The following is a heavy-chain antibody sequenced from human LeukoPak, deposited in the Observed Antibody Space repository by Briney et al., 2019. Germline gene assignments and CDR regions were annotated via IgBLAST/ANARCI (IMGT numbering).Heavy chain of an antibody. Sequence: SETLSLTCTVSGGSISSYYWSWIRQPPGKGLEWIGYIYYSGSTNYNPSLKSRVTISVDTSKNQFSLKLSSVTAADTAEYYCARDADYYDSSGYYRVVDYWGQGTLVTVSS. V-gene: IGHV4-59*01. CDR2: IYYSGST. J-gene: IGHJ4*02. CDR1: GGSISSYY. D-gene: IGHD3-22*01. CDR3: ARDADYYDSSGYYRVVDY.